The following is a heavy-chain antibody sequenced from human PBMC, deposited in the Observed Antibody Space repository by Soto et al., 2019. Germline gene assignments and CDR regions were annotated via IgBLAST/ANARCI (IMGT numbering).Heavy chain of an antibody. D-gene: IGHD2-15*01. Sequence: GGSLRLSCAASGFTFSSYAMHWVRQAPGKGLEWVAVISYDGSNKYYADSVKGRFTISRDNSKNTLYLQMNSLRAEDTAVYYCARDAIVVVVAAMDVGGQGTKVTVS. CDR3: ARDAIVVVVAAMDV. CDR1: GFTFSSYA. J-gene: IGHJ6*02. CDR2: ISYDGSNK. V-gene: IGHV3-30-3*01.